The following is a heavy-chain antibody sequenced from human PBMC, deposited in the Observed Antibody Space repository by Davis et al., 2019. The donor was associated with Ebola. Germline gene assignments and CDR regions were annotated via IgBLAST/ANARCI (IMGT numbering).Heavy chain of an antibody. CDR3: AKDSVRNNGDFWSGYQIDH. CDR1: GFTFSRYW. D-gene: IGHD3-3*01. Sequence: GESLKISCAASGFTFSRYWMSWVRQAPGKGLEWVANIKQDGSEKYYVDSVKGRFTISRDNAKNSLYLQMNTLRAEDTAVYYCAKDSVRNNGDFWSGYQIDHWGQGALVTVSS. J-gene: IGHJ4*02. CDR2: IKQDGSEK. V-gene: IGHV3-7*01.